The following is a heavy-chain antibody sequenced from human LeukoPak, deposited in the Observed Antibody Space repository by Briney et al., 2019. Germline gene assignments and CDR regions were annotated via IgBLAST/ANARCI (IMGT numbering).Heavy chain of an antibody. Sequence: SETLSLTCTVSGGSISSSLYHWGWIRQSPGKNLEWLGSIYYTGTTHYNPSLKSRVTISVDTSKNQFSLKLSSVTAADTAVYYCARTSWVNYYYYFMDVWGKGTTVTISS. D-gene: IGHD2-2*01. CDR1: GGSISSSLYH. CDR3: ARTSWVNYYYYFMDV. CDR2: IYYTGTT. V-gene: IGHV4-39*07. J-gene: IGHJ6*03.